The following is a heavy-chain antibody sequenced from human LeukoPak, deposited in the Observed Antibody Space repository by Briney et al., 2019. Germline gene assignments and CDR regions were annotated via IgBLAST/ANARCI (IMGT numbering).Heavy chain of an antibody. V-gene: IGHV3-30*04. CDR2: ISYNGGRK. Sequence: QPGGSLRLSCAASGFSFSGYAIHWVRQAPGKGLEWVALISYNGGRKDYADSVKGRFTIDRDNSKNTVYLQMNSLRPDDTGIYSCARQESRNYQYEGLDYWGQGNLVTVSS. J-gene: IGHJ4*02. D-gene: IGHD3-16*01. CDR3: ARQESRNYQYEGLDY. CDR1: GFSFSGYA.